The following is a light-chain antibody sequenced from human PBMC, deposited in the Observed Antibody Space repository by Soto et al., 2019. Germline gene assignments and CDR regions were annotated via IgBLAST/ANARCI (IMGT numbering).Light chain of an antibody. CDR1: SSEVGAYNY. CDR2: DVS. Sequence: QSALTQPASVSGSPGQSITISCTGTSSEVGAYNYVSWYQQQPGKVPKLMIYDVSNRPSGVSNRFSGSKSGNTASLTISGLQAEDEADYYCSSYTSSSTPYVFGTGTKVTVL. V-gene: IGLV2-14*01. CDR3: SSYTSSSTPYV. J-gene: IGLJ1*01.